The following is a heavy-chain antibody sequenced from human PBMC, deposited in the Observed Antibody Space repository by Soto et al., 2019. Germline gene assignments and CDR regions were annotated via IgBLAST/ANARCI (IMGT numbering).Heavy chain of an antibody. V-gene: IGHV3-53*01. Sequence: GSLRLSCAASGFTVSSNYMSWVRQAPGKGLEWVSVIYSGGSTYYADSVKGRFTISRDNSKNTLYLQMNSLRAEDTAVYYCARSPAPGYSYGYSPFDYWGQGTLVTVSS. CDR1: GFTVSSNY. J-gene: IGHJ4*02. CDR2: IYSGGST. D-gene: IGHD5-18*01. CDR3: ARSPAPGYSYGYSPFDY.